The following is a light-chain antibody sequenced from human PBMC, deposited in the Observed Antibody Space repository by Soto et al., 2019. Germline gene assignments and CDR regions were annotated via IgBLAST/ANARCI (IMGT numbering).Light chain of an antibody. Sequence: DIVMTQSPDSLTVSLGERATINCKSSQSVLYSSNNKNYLAWYQQKPGQPPKLLIYWASTRESGVPDRFSGSGSAPDFTLIISSLQAEDVAVYYCQQYYSTPTFGQGTRLEIK. CDR3: QQYYSTPT. J-gene: IGKJ5*01. CDR2: WAS. V-gene: IGKV4-1*01. CDR1: QSVLYSSNNKNY.